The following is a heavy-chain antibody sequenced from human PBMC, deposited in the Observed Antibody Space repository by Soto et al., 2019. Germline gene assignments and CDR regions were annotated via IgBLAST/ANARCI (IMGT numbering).Heavy chain of an antibody. J-gene: IGHJ4*02. V-gene: IGHV3-23*01. D-gene: IGHD2-15*01. CDR2: ISGTGGNT. CDR3: AKIVVGSPDY. Sequence: PSGSIRLSCAASRYSFSTYAMSLVRQAPGKGLQGVARISGTGGNTYCADSVKGRFTISRDNSKKTLFLEINSLRDEDTAVYYWAKIVVGSPDYWGQGTLVTVSS. CDR1: RYSFSTYA.